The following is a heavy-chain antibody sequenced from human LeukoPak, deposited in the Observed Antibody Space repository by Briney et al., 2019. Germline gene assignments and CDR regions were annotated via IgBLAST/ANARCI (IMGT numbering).Heavy chain of an antibody. CDR2: ISAYNGNT. Sequence: ASVKVSCKASGGTFSSYAISWVRQAPGQGLEWMGWISAYNGNTNYAQKLQGRVTMTTDTSTSTAYMELRSLRSDDTAVYYCARAPGIQFGMDVWGQGTTVTVSS. CDR1: GGTFSSYA. CDR3: ARAPGIQFGMDV. J-gene: IGHJ6*02. V-gene: IGHV1-18*01. D-gene: IGHD1-14*01.